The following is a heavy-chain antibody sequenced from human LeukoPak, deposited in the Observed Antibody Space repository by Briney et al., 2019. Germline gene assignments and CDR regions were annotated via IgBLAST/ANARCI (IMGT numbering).Heavy chain of an antibody. CDR3: ARHLSGSSWFDP. Sequence: TLSLTCTVSGDSITSGDYYWTWIPQPPGKGLVCVANRHYTRNTYYNSSLKSRLSISVDKAKNQFSLRLSFLTAADTAMYYCARHLSGSSWFDPWGQGTLVTVSS. CDR1: GDSITSGDYY. J-gene: IGHJ5*02. CDR2: RHYTRNT. V-gene: IGHV4-30-4*08. D-gene: IGHD1-26*01.